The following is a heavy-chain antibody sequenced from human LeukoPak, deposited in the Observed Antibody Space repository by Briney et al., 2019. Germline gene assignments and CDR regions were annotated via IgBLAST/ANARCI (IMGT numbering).Heavy chain of an antibody. CDR2: INWNGGSI. CDR3: SRGYDTSASGYMDV. Sequence: PGGSLRLSCAASGFTFDKYGMSWVRQSPEKGLEWVAGINWNGGSIHYADSVKGRFTISRDNGKNSLYLQMNSLRAEDTALYYCSRGYDTSASGYMDVWGKGTTVTVSS. J-gene: IGHJ6*03. D-gene: IGHD3-22*01. V-gene: IGHV3-20*04. CDR1: GFTFDKYG.